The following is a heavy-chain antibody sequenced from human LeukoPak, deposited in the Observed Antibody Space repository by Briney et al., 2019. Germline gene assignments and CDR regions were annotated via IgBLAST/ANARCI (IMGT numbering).Heavy chain of an antibody. D-gene: IGHD3-22*01. CDR3: AREYYYDSSGYQRRRWRGAFDI. V-gene: IGHV3-21*01. CDR1: GFTFSYYS. Sequence: PGGSLRLSCAASGFTFSYYSMNWVRQAPGKGLEWVSSISGSTDYIYYADSLKGRFTISRDNAKNSLYLQMNSLRAEDTAVYYCAREYYYDSSGYQRRRWRGAFDIWGQGTMVTVSS. J-gene: IGHJ3*02. CDR2: ISGSTDYI.